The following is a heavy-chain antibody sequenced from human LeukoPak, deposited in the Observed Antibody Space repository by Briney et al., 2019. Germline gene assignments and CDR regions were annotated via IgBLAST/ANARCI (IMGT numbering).Heavy chain of an antibody. J-gene: IGHJ4*02. D-gene: IGHD3-10*01. CDR2: INPSGGST. CDR3: ARGQGAPDY. CDR1: GFTFSSYA. V-gene: IGHV3-23*01. Sequence: VGSLRLSCAASGFTFSSYAMSWVRQAPGKGLEWVAVINPSGGSTYYADSVKGRFTISRDNSKNTLYLQMNSLRAEDTAVYYCARGQGAPDYWGQGTLVTVSS.